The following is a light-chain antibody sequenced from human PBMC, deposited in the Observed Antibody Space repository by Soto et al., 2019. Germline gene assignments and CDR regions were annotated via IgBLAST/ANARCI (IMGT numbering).Light chain of an antibody. Sequence: NFMLTQPHSVSESPGKTVTISCTGSSGSIASNYVQWYQQRPGSAPTTVIYEDNQRPSGVPDRFSGSIDSSSNSASLTISGLKTEDEADYYCQSYDSSTPHVVFGGGTKLTVL. J-gene: IGLJ2*01. V-gene: IGLV6-57*02. CDR3: QSYDSSTPHVV. CDR1: SGSIASNY. CDR2: EDN.